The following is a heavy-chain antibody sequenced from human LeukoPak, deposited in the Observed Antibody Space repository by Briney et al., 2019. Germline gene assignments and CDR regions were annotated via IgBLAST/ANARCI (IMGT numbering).Heavy chain of an antibody. V-gene: IGHV4-34*01. CDR2: INHSGST. Sequence: SETLSLTCAVYGGSFSGYYWSWIRQPPGKGPEWIGEINHSGSTNYNPSLKSRVTISVDTSKNQLSLKLSSVTAADTAVYYCARVAAGIGFFQHWGQGTLVTVSS. CDR1: GGSFSGYY. D-gene: IGHD6-13*01. CDR3: ARVAAGIGFFQH. J-gene: IGHJ1*01.